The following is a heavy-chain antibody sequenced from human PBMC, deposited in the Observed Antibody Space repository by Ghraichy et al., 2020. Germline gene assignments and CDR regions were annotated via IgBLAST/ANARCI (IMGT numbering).Heavy chain of an antibody. CDR1: GFTVSSNY. D-gene: IGHD6-19*01. Sequence: GESLNISCAASGFTVSSNYMSWVRQAPGKGLEWVSVIYSGGSTYYADSVKGRFTISRDNSKNTLYLQMNSLRAEDTAVYYCARMVAGYYYGMDVWGQGTTVTVSS. J-gene: IGHJ6*02. CDR3: ARMVAGYYYGMDV. V-gene: IGHV3-53*01. CDR2: IYSGGST.